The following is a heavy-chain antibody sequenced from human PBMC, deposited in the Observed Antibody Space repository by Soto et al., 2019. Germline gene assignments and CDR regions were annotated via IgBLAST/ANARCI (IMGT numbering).Heavy chain of an antibody. Sequence: ASVKVSCKXSTGNYLHWVRQAPGQGLEWMGWINPNSGGTHYAEQFQGRVTMTWDTSISTVYMELNSLTSDDTAVYYCAREEATAGNDCFDFWGQGTLVTVSS. CDR2: INPNSGGT. CDR3: AREEATAGNDCFDF. J-gene: IGHJ4*02. V-gene: IGHV1-2*02. CDR1: TGNY. D-gene: IGHD6-13*01.